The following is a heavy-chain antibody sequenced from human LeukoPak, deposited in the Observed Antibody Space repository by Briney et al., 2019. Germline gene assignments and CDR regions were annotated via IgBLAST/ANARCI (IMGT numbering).Heavy chain of an antibody. J-gene: IGHJ5*02. V-gene: IGHV4-59*08. CDR1: GGSLSRYY. CDR2: IYYSGST. Sequence: PSETRSLTCPVSGGSLSRYYWSWVRQPPGKGLEWIGYIYYSGSTNYNPSLKSRFTISVDTSKNQFSLKLSSLTAAEQAVYYCARWGAVVLPAASPYWFYTWGERTLVSVSS. D-gene: IGHD2-2*01. CDR3: ARWGAVVLPAASPYWFYT.